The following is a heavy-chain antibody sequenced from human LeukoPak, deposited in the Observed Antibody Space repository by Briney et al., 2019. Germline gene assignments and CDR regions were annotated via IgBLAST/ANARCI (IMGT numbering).Heavy chain of an antibody. V-gene: IGHV3-7*01. J-gene: IGHJ4*02. CDR1: AFTCSSYW. D-gene: IGHD4-23*01. CDR2: IKEDGSEI. CDR3: ARDRGYSSFDY. Sequence: GGSLRLSCEASAFTCSSYWMSWVRQAPGKGLEWVANIKEDGSEINYVDSVKGRFTISRDNAKNSLFLQMNSLRVEDTAVYYCARDRGYSSFDYWGQGTLVTVSS.